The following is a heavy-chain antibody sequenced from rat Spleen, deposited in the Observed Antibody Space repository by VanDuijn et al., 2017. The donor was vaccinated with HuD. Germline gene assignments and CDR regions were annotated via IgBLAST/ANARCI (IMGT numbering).Heavy chain of an antibody. Sequence: VQLKESGPGLVQPSQTLSLTCTVSGFSLTDYSVHWVRQPPGKGLEWMGVMWRSGSTEYNSGLKSRLSISRDTSKSQVFLKMNSLQTEDTAMYFCAATVVSVMDSWGQGTSVTVSS. CDR2: MWRSGST. V-gene: IGHV2S63*01. CDR3: AATVVSVMDS. CDR1: GFSLTDYS. J-gene: IGHJ4*01. D-gene: IGHD1-1*01.